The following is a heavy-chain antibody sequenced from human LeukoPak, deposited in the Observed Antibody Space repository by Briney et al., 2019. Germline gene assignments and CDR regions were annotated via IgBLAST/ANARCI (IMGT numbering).Heavy chain of an antibody. Sequence: GGSLRLSCAASGFTFDDYAMHWVRQAPGKGLEWVAVISYDGSNKYYADSVKGRFTISRDNSKNTLYLQMNSLRAEDTAVYYCAKDYQLLSQSPYYYYGMDVWGQGTTVTVSS. CDR2: ISYDGSNK. J-gene: IGHJ6*02. V-gene: IGHV3-30*18. CDR1: GFTFDDYA. D-gene: IGHD2-2*01. CDR3: AKDYQLLSQSPYYYYGMDV.